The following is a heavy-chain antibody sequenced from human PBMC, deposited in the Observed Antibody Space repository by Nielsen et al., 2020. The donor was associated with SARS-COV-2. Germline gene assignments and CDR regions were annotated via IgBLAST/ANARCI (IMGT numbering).Heavy chain of an antibody. Sequence: GGSLRLSCAASGFTFSSYDMHWVRQATGKGLEWVSAIGTAGDTYYPGSVKSRFTISRENAKNSLYLQMNSLRAGDTAVYYCARGGSSSWVADAFDIWGQGTMVTVSS. J-gene: IGHJ3*02. CDR3: ARGGSSSWVADAFDI. CDR1: GFTFSSYD. D-gene: IGHD6-13*01. CDR2: IGTAGDT. V-gene: IGHV3-13*04.